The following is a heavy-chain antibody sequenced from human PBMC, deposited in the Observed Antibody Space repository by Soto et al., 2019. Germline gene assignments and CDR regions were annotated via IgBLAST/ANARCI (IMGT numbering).Heavy chain of an antibody. J-gene: IGHJ6*02. CDR3: AREGYYYYYGMDV. V-gene: IGHV1-3*01. CDR1: GYTFTGYA. CDR2: INAGNGNT. Sequence: ASVKVSCKASGYTFTGYAMHWVRQAPGQRLEWMGWINAGNGNTKYSQKFQGRVTMTRNTSISTAYMELSSLRSEDTAVYYCAREGYYYYYGMDVWGQGTTVTVSS.